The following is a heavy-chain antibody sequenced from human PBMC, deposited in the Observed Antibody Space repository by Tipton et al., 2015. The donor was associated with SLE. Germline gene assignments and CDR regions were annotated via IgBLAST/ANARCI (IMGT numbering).Heavy chain of an antibody. V-gene: IGHV4-34*01. D-gene: IGHD4/OR15-4a*01. CDR2: INHSGST. CDR1: GGSFSGYY. Sequence: TLSLTCAVYGGSFSGYYWSWLRQSPGKGLEWIGEINHSGSTNYNPSLKSRVTISVDRSNNQFSLNLSSVTAADTAVYYCASGRIEEYGGKENWIDPWGQGTLVTVSS. J-gene: IGHJ5*02. CDR3: ASGRIEEYGGKENWIDP.